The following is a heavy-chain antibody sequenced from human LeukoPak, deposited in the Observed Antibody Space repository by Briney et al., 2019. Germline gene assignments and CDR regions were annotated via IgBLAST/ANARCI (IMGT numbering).Heavy chain of an antibody. D-gene: IGHD1-26*01. CDR3: AKDSGTRWDYYFDN. J-gene: IGHJ4*02. CDR1: GFTFDDYA. Sequence: GGSQRLSCAASGFTFDDYAMHWVRQAPGRGLEWVSLISGDSGDTYYADSVKGRFTISRDNSENSLFLQMNSLRNDDTAFYYCAKDSGTRWDYYFDNWGQGTLVTVSS. V-gene: IGHV3-43*02. CDR2: ISGDSGDT.